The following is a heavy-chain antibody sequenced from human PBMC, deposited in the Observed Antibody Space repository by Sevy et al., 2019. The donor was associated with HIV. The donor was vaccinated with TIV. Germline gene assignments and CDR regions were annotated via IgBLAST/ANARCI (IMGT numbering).Heavy chain of an antibody. CDR2: IHHAGST. D-gene: IGHD2-15*01. J-gene: IGHJ3*01. CDR1: GGSITSTDFS. V-gene: IGHV4-30-2*01. CDR3: DRAIGDGSFSFDY. Sequence: SETLSLTCAVSGGSITSTDFSCSWIRQAPGRGLEWIGFIHHAGSTYYNPSFQSRVTISVDRPRNEFSLTLSSVTAAATDVYECDRAIGDGSFSFDYWGQGTMVTVSS.